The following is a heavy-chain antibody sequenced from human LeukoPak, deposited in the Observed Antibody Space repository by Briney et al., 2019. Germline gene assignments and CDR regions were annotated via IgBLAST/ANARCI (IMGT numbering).Heavy chain of an antibody. CDR3: ARHEVTVAGSFDY. CDR2: MYPGDSDT. J-gene: IGHJ4*02. D-gene: IGHD6-13*01. V-gene: IGHV5-51*01. Sequence: GESLKISCKGSGYSFISYWIGWVRQMPGKGLEWMGIMYPGDSDTRYSPSFQGQVTISVDNSISTAYLQWSSLKASDTAMHYCARHEVTVAGSFDYWGQGTLVTVSS. CDR1: GYSFISYW.